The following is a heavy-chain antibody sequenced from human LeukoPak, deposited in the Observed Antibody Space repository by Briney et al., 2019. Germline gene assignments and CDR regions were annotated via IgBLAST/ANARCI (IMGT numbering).Heavy chain of an antibody. CDR3: ARDAWAFDI. V-gene: IGHV4-34*01. CDR2: INHSGST. D-gene: IGHD2-2*01. Sequence: SETLSLTCAVYGGSFSGNYWSWIRQPPGKGLEWIGEINHSGSTNYNPSLKSRVTISVDTSKNQFSLKLSSVTAADTAVYYCARDAWAFDIWGQGTMVTVSS. CDR1: GGSFSGNY. J-gene: IGHJ3*02.